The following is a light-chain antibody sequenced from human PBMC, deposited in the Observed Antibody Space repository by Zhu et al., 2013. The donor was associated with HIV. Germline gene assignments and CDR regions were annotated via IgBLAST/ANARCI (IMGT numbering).Light chain of an antibody. CDR1: QYISTW. CDR2: KAS. Sequence: DIQMTQSPSTLSASVGDRVTITCRASQYISTWLAWYQQKPGKAPNLLIYKASSLESGVPSRFSGSGSGTEFTLTISGLQPDDFATYYCQEYNSYWTFGQGTKVEIK. V-gene: IGKV1-5*03. CDR3: QEYNSYWT. J-gene: IGKJ1*01.